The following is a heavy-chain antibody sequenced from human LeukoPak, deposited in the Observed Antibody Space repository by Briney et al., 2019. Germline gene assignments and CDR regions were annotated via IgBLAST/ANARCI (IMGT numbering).Heavy chain of an antibody. D-gene: IGHD3-10*01. CDR2: IYYSGST. CDR1: GGSISSGGYY. J-gene: IGHJ4*02. V-gene: IGHV4-31*03. Sequence: SETLSLTCTVSGGSISSGGYYWSWIRQHPGKGLEWIGYIYYSGSTCYNPSLKSRVTISVDTSKNQFSLKLSSVTAADTAVYYCARDSSGSFDYWGQGTLVTVYS. CDR3: ARDSSGSFDY.